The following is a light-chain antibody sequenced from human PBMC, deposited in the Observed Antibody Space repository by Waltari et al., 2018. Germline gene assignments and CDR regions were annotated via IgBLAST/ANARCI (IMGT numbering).Light chain of an antibody. V-gene: IGKV2-28*01. CDR2: LRA. Sequence: DIVLTQSPLTLAVTPGEPASISCRSSHSLLQSNGYNYLDWYLQKPGHSPRLLIYLRAKRAAGCPDRFSGSGAGTDFTLKISMVEAEDVGVYYCMQALQTPLTFGGGTKVEIK. J-gene: IGKJ4*01. CDR1: HSLLQSNGYNY. CDR3: MQALQTPLT.